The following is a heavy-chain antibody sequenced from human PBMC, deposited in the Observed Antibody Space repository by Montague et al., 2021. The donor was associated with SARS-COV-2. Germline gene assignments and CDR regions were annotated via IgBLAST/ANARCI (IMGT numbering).Heavy chain of an antibody. Sequence: TLSLTCTVSGGSITSTTCYWSWLRQRPGRGLDWVVFIYSSGSTAYSPSLENRLTMSIDTSKNQFSLGLTSATAADTAVYYCAKGSGYPWGRGTRVAVSS. J-gene: IGHJ2*01. CDR3: AKGSGYP. CDR1: GGSITSTTCY. D-gene: IGHD6-25*01. V-gene: IGHV4-31*03. CDR2: IYSSGST.